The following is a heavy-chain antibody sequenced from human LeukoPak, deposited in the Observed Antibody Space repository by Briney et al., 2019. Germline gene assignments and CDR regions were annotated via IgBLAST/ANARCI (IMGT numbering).Heavy chain of an antibody. V-gene: IGHV3-53*01. CDR1: GFTVSINY. CDR2: IYGGGST. CDR3: AKDGGEYYDILTGYYPRLYYMDV. D-gene: IGHD3-9*01. Sequence: PGGSLRLSCAASGFTVSINYMSWVRQAPGKGLEWVSVIYGGGSTYYSDSVKGRFTISRDNSKNTLYLQMNSLRAEDTAVYYCAKDGGEYYDILTGYYPRLYYMDVWGKGTTVTISS. J-gene: IGHJ6*03.